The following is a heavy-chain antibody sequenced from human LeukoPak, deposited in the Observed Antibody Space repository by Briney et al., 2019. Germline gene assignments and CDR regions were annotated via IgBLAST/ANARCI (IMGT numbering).Heavy chain of an antibody. CDR3: ASTDYDSSGLTHDY. CDR1: GGSISSGGYY. Sequence: SETLSLTCIVSGGSISSGGYYWSWIRQHPGKGLEWIGYIYYSGSTYYNPSLKSRVTISVDTSKNQFSLKLSSVTAADTAVYYCASTDYDSSGLTHDYWGQGTLVTVSS. D-gene: IGHD3-22*01. CDR2: IYYSGST. V-gene: IGHV4-31*03. J-gene: IGHJ4*02.